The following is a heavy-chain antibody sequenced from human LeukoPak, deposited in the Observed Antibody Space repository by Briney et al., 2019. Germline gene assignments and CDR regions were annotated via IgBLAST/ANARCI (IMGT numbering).Heavy chain of an antibody. J-gene: IGHJ4*02. CDR2: IYSGGST. V-gene: IGHV3-53*01. D-gene: IGHD5-12*01. CDR1: GFTVSSNY. Sequence: PGGSLRLSCAASGFTVSSNYMSWVRQAPGKGLEWVSVIYSGGSTYYADSVKGRFTISRDNSKNTLYLQVNSLRAEDTAVYYCARVVATIIPHYFDYWGQGTLVTVSS. CDR3: ARVVATIIPHYFDY.